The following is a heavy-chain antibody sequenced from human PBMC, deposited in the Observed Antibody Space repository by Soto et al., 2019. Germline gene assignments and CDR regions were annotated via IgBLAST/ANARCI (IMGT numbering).Heavy chain of an antibody. V-gene: IGHV4-59*08. Sequence: PSETLSLTCTVSGGSISSYYWSWIRQPPGKGLEWIGYIYYSGSTNYNPSLKSRVTISVDTSKNQFSLKLSSVIAADTAVYYCARHSPTYYFDYWGQGTLVTVSS. J-gene: IGHJ4*02. CDR2: IYYSGST. CDR1: GGSISSYY. CDR3: ARHSPTYYFDY.